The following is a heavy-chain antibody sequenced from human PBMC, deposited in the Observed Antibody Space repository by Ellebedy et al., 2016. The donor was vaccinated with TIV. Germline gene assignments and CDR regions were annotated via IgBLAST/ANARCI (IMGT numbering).Heavy chain of an antibody. CDR3: AREDSSGWVRN. D-gene: IGHD6-19*01. J-gene: IGHJ4*02. CDR1: GFTFSSYS. CDR2: ISSSSSTI. Sequence: PGGSLRLSCAASGFTFSSYSMNWVRQAPGKGLEWVSYISSSSSTIYYADSVKGRFTISRDNAKNSLYLQMNSLRAEDTAVYYCAREDSSGWVRNWGQGTLVTVSS. V-gene: IGHV3-48*04.